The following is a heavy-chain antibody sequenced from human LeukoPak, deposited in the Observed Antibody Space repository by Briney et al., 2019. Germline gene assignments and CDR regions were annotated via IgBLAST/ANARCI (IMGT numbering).Heavy chain of an antibody. CDR2: ISSSGSTI. Sequence: GGSLRLSCAASGFTFSSYEMNWVRQAPGKGLEWVSYISSSGSTIYYADSVKGRFTISRDNAKNSLYLQMNSMRAEDTAVYYCARDWRDSSGKFPNDAFDIWGQGTMVTVSS. CDR1: GFTFSSYE. CDR3: ARDWRDSSGKFPNDAFDI. J-gene: IGHJ3*02. D-gene: IGHD3-22*01. V-gene: IGHV3-48*03.